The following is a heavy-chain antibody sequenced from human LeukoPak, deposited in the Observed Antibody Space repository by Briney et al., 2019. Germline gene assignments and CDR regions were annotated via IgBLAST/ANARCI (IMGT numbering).Heavy chain of an antibody. Sequence: SETLSLTCDVSGGSISGGGYSWSWIRQPPGKGLEWIGYIYHSGNNYNNPSPNSRVTISVDRSKNQFSLKLSSVTAADTAVYYCARTSSDIVFDPWGQGTLVTVSS. CDR2: IYHSGNN. D-gene: IGHD5-12*01. CDR3: ARTSSDIVFDP. J-gene: IGHJ5*02. V-gene: IGHV4-30-2*01. CDR1: GGSISGGGYS.